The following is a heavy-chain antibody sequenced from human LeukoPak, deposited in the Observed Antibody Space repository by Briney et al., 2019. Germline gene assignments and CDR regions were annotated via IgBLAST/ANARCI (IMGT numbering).Heavy chain of an antibody. D-gene: IGHD1-26*01. CDR1: GFTFSSYS. Sequence: PGGSLRLSCAASGFTFSSYSMNWVRQAPGKGLEWVAAISTTSGNIYYADSVKGRFTISRDNAKNSLYLQMNSLGPEDTAVYYCARDPYSGNYGHYYYYYMAVWGKGTTVTISS. CDR3: ARDPYSGNYGHYYYYYMAV. V-gene: IGHV3-21*01. J-gene: IGHJ6*03. CDR2: ISTTSGNI.